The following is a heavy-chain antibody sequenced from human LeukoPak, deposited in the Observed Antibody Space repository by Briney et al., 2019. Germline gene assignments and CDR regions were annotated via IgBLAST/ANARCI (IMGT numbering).Heavy chain of an antibody. V-gene: IGHV3-21*01. Sequence: GGSLRLSCAASGFTFSSYSMNWVRQAPGKGLEWVSSISSSSSYIYYADSVKGRFTISRDNAKNSLYLQMNSLRAEDTAVYYCARDILRGVVVVAATSDFWGQGTLVTVSS. CDR1: GFTFSSYS. J-gene: IGHJ4*02. D-gene: IGHD2-15*01. CDR2: ISSSSSYI. CDR3: ARDILRGVVVVAATSDF.